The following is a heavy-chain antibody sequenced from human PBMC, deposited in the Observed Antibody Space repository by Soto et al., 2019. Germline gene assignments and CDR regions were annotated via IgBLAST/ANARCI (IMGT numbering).Heavy chain of an antibody. Sequence: GGSLRLSCAASGFTLCSYAMSWVRQAPGKGLEWVSAISGSGVSTYYADSVKGRFTISRDNSKNTLYLQMNSLRAEDTAVYYCAKSPGMYYYDSSGYYHYDYWGQGTLVTVSS. CDR1: GFTLCSYA. CDR2: ISGSGVST. J-gene: IGHJ4*02. V-gene: IGHV3-23*01. D-gene: IGHD3-22*01. CDR3: AKSPGMYYYDSSGYYHYDY.